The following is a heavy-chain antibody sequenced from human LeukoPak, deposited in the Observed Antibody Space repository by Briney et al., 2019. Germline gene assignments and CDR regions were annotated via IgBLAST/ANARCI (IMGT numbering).Heavy chain of an antibody. J-gene: IGHJ4*02. Sequence: PGGSLRLSCAASGFTFSSYAMSWVCQAPGKGLERVSSIGGSGGSTYYADSVKGRFTISRDNSKNTLYLQMNSLRAEDTAVYYCAKVETAAAATLRGFDYWGQGTLVTVSS. V-gene: IGHV3-23*01. D-gene: IGHD6-13*01. CDR1: GFTFSSYA. CDR3: AKVETAAAATLRGFDY. CDR2: IGGSGGST.